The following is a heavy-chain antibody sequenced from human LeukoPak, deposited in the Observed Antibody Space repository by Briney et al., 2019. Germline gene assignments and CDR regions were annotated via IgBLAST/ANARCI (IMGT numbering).Heavy chain of an antibody. CDR2: INTNTGKP. Sequence: ASVKASCKASGYTFNTYAMNWVRQAPGQGLEWMGWINTNTGKPTYVQGFRGRFDFSLDTSVSTAYLQISSLKTEDTAVYYCARSGADNWNYEFDYWGQGTLVTVSS. J-gene: IGHJ4*02. CDR3: ARSGADNWNYEFDY. CDR1: GYTFNTYA. D-gene: IGHD1-7*01. V-gene: IGHV7-4-1*02.